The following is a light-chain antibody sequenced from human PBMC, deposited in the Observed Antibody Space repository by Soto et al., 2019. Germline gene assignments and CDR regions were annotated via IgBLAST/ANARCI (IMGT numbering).Light chain of an antibody. V-gene: IGKV1-6*01. J-gene: IGKJ1*01. CDR1: QDIRTE. Sequence: AIQMTQSPSSLSASVGDRVTITCRASQDIRTELGWYQQKPGRAPQLLIYGSFNLQSGVPSRFSGSVSGPDFTLTITSLQPVDFVTYYCLQASKYPRTFGQGTKVEIK. CDR2: GSF. CDR3: LQASKYPRT.